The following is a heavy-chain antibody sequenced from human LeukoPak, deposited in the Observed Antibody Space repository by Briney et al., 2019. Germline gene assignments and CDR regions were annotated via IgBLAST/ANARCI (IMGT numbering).Heavy chain of an antibody. V-gene: IGHV4-39*01. CDR1: GGSISSSRYS. Sequence: SDTLSLTCTVSGGSISSSRYSWGRLRQPPGKGLEWIVIIYYSGSTYYHPSLQSPFTISVDTSKNQFSLKLSCVTAAETAVYYCATHKLPTIQDWCDPWGEGTLVTVSS. J-gene: IGHJ5*02. D-gene: IGHD2-15*01. CDR2: IYYSGST. CDR3: ATHKLPTIQDWCDP.